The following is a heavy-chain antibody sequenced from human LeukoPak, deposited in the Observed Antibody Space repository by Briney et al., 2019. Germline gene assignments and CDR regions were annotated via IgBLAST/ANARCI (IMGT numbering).Heavy chain of an antibody. CDR3: ASEPRLLDH. CDR2: IISSGGNT. CDR1: GFTFSSYA. Sequence: GGSLRLSCAASGFTFSSYAMSWVRQAPGKGLEWVSVIISSGGNTYHADSVKGRFTISRDNSKNTLYLQMNSLRAEDTAVYFCASEPRLLDHWGQGTLVTVSS. J-gene: IGHJ4*02. V-gene: IGHV3-23*01. D-gene: IGHD6-25*01.